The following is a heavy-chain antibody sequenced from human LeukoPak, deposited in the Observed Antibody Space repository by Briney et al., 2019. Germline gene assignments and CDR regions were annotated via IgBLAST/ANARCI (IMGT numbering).Heavy chain of an antibody. CDR2: IYYSGST. Sequence: SETLSLTCTVSGGSISSSNYYWGWIRQPPGKGLEWIGNIYYSGSTYYNPSLKSRVTISVDTSKNHFSLKLSSVTAADTAIYYCARLGFCTTTSCPWGQGTLVTVSS. V-gene: IGHV4-39*02. CDR1: GGSISSSNYY. CDR3: ARLGFCTTTSCP. J-gene: IGHJ5*02. D-gene: IGHD2-2*01.